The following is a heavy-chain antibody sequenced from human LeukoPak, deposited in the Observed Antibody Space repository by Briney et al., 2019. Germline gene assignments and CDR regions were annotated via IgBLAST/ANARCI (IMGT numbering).Heavy chain of an antibody. J-gene: IGHJ4*02. CDR3: ARELVIAAAGPIDY. D-gene: IGHD6-13*01. CDR1: GGSISSGDYY. V-gene: IGHV4-30-4*01. Sequence: PSETLSLTCTVSGGSISSGDYYWSWIRQPPGKGLEWIGYIYYSGSTYYNPSLKSRVTISVDTSKNQFSLKLSSVTAADTAVYYCARELVIAAAGPIDYWGQGTLVTVSS. CDR2: IYYSGST.